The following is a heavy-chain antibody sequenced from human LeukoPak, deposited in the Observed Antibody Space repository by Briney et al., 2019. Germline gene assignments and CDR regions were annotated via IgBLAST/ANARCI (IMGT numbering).Heavy chain of an antibody. CDR2: ISYDGSNK. CDR3: AREVYYGSGGPRLDY. CDR1: GFTFSNYG. Sequence: GGSLRLSCAASGFTFSNYGMHWVRQAPGKGLEWVAVISYDGSNKYYADSVKGRFTISRDNAKNSLSLQMSSLSAEDTAVYYCAREVYYGSGGPRLDYWGQGTLVTVSS. D-gene: IGHD3-10*01. J-gene: IGHJ4*02. V-gene: IGHV3-30*03.